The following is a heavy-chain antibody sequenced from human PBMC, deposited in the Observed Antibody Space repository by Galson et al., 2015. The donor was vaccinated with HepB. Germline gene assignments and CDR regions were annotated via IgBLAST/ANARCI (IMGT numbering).Heavy chain of an antibody. J-gene: IGHJ4*02. CDR1: GFTFSSYS. Sequence: SLRLSCAASGFTFSSYSMNWVRQAPGKGLEWVSSISSSSYIYYADSVKGRFTISRDNAKNSLYLRMNSLRAEDTAVYYCARWDSLLGAFDYWGQGTLVTVSS. D-gene: IGHD7-27*01. CDR2: ISSSSYI. CDR3: ARWDSLLGAFDY. V-gene: IGHV3-21*01.